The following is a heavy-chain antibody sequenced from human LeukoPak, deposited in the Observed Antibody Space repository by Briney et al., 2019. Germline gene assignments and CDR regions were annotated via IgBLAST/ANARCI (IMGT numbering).Heavy chain of an antibody. D-gene: IGHD6-13*01. J-gene: IGHJ4*02. Sequence: PSETLSLTCAVYGGSFSGYYWSWIRQPPGKGLEWIGEINHSGSTNYNPSLKSRVTISVDTSKNQFSLKLSSVAAADTAVYYCERSGYSSSWYVYWGQGTLVTVSS. V-gene: IGHV4-34*01. CDR2: INHSGST. CDR3: ERSGYSSSWYVY. CDR1: GGSFSGYY.